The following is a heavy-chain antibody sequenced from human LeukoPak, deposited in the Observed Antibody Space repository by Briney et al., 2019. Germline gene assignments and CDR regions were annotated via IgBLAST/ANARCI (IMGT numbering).Heavy chain of an antibody. Sequence: ASVKVSCKASGYTFTSYGISWVRQAPGQGLEWMGWINAYNGNTNYAQKLQGRVTMTTDTSTSTAYMELRSLRSDDTAVYYCARDLKTMIVVVPLDYWGQGTLVTVSS. J-gene: IGHJ4*02. CDR1: GYTFTSYG. D-gene: IGHD3-22*01. CDR3: ARDLKTMIVVVPLDY. CDR2: INAYNGNT. V-gene: IGHV1-18*01.